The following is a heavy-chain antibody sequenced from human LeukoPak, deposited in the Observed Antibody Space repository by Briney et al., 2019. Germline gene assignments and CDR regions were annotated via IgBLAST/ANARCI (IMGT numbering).Heavy chain of an antibody. CDR2: INHSGST. J-gene: IGHJ4*02. D-gene: IGHD4-23*01. Sequence: SETLPLTCAVYGGSFSGYYWSWIRQPPGKGLEWIGEINHSGSTNYNPSLKSRATISVDTSKNQFSLKLSSVTAADTAVYYCARQIGWRWPYDYWGQGTLVTVSS. CDR3: ARQIGWRWPYDY. V-gene: IGHV4-34*01. CDR1: GGSFSGYY.